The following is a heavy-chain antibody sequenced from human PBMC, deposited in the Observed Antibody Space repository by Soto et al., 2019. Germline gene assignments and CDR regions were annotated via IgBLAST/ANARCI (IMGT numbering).Heavy chain of an antibody. CDR2: ININSGTI. CDR1: GFTLSSYH. D-gene: IGHD1-20*01. V-gene: IGHV3-48*03. Sequence: GGSLRLSCAASGFTLSSYHMDWVRQAPGKGLEWVSYININSGTIHYADSVKGRFTISRDNAKNSLYLQMDSLRAEDTAVYYCARDSVGISHYFDYWGQGTLVTVSS. CDR3: ARDSVGISHYFDY. J-gene: IGHJ4*02.